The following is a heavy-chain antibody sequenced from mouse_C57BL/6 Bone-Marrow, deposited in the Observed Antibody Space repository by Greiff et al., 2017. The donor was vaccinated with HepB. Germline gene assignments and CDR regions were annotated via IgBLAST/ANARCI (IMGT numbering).Heavy chain of an antibody. D-gene: IGHD2-4*01. Sequence: QVQLKQSGPELVKPGASVKLSCKASGYTFTSYDINWVKQRPGQGLEWIGWIYPRDGSTKYNEKFKGKATLTVDKSSSTAYMELHSLTSEDYAVYFGARAGKETPYDDYDGGSYCDMDYWGQGTSVTVS. CDR1: GYTFTSYD. CDR3: ARAGKETPYDDYDGGSYCDMDY. CDR2: IYPRDGST. J-gene: IGHJ4*01. V-gene: IGHV1-85*01.